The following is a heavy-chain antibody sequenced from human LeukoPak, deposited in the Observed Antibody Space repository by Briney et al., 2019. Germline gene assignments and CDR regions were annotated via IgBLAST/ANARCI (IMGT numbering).Heavy chain of an antibody. CDR2: INTYNGNT. V-gene: IGHV1-18*01. D-gene: IGHD6-19*01. CDR1: GYTFSRYG. CDR3: ARSSLAVAGSIFDY. J-gene: IGHJ4*02. Sequence: ASVKVSCKASGYTFSRYGISWVRQAPGQGLEWMGWINTYNGNTNYAQKLQGRVTMTTDTSTSTAYMELRSLRSDDTAVYYCARSSLAVAGSIFDYWGQGTLVTVSS.